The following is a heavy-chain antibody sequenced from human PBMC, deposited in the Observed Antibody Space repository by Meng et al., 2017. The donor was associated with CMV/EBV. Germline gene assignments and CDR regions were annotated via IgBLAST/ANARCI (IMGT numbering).Heavy chain of an antibody. Sequence: GESLKISCAASGFTFSSYSMNWVRQAPGKGLEWVSYISSSSSTIYYADSVKGRFTISRDNAKNSLYLQMNSLRVEDTAVYYCARGGYYDFWTLNTYYYYGMDVWGQGTTVTVSS. J-gene: IGHJ6*02. CDR2: ISSSSSTI. CDR3: ARGGYYDFWTLNTYYYYGMDV. D-gene: IGHD3-3*01. V-gene: IGHV3-48*04. CDR1: GFTFSSYS.